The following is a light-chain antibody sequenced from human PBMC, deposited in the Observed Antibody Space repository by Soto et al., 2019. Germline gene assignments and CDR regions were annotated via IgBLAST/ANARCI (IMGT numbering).Light chain of an antibody. Sequence: QAVVTQEPSFSVSPGGSVTLTCGLSSGSVSSTYHPSWYPQTPGQAPRTLIYSTNTRSSGVPDRFSGSILGNKAALTITGAQADDESDYYCVLYMGSGISVFGGGTKLTVL. CDR3: VLYMGSGISV. CDR1: SGSVSSTYH. J-gene: IGLJ2*01. CDR2: STN. V-gene: IGLV8-61*01.